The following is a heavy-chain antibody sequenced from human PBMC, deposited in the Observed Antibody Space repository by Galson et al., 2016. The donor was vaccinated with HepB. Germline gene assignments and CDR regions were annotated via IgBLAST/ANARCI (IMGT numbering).Heavy chain of an antibody. D-gene: IGHD2-2*01. J-gene: IGHJ4*02. V-gene: IGHV3-30*18. CDR2: ISYDGSNK. CDR1: GFTFSSYG. CDR3: AKDGRIYCSSASCHDHFHY. Sequence: SLRLSCAASGFTFSSYGMHWVRQAPGKGLEGVAFISYDGSNKKYADSVKGRFTISRDSSKKTMYLQMNSLRAEDTAVYYCAKDGRIYCSSASCHDHFHYWGQGTLVTVSS.